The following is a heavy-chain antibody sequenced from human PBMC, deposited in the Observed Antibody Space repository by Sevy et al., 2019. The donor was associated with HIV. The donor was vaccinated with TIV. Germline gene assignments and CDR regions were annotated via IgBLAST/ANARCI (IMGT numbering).Heavy chain of an antibody. Sequence: SETLSLTCAVYGGSFSGYYWSWIRQPPGKGLEWIGEINHSGSTNYNPSLKSRVTISVDTPKNQFSLKLSSVTAADTAVYYCARIAAAGKNNWFDPWGQGTLVTVSS. V-gene: IGHV4-34*01. CDR1: GGSFSGYY. D-gene: IGHD6-13*01. J-gene: IGHJ5*02. CDR3: ARIAAAGKNNWFDP. CDR2: INHSGST.